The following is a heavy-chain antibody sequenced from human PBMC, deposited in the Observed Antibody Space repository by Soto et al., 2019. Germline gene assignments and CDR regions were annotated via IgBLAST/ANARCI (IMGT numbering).Heavy chain of an antibody. J-gene: IGHJ4*02. D-gene: IGHD1-20*01. V-gene: IGHV1-18*04. CDR3: ARAEKWVTGNMGGY. CDR2: ISAYNGIT. Sequence: QVQLVQSGAEVKKPGASVKVSCKAFGYTFTDYGFSWVRQAPGQGLEWMGWISAYNGITKYAQKFQGRVTMTTDTATSTAYMELRSLRSDDSALYYCARAEKWVTGNMGGYWGQGTLVTVDS. CDR1: GYTFTDYG.